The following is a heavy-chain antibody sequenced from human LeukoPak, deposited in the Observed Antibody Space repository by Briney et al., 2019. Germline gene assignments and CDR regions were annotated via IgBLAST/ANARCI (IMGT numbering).Heavy chain of an antibody. J-gene: IGHJ4*02. Sequence: GGSLRLSCAASGFIFSTYSMNWVRQAPGMGLEWLSYISSSSKTIYYADSVKGRFTISRDNAQDSLFLQMNSLRAEDTAVYYCVPSYCSSTSCRHYFEYWGQGTLVTVSS. CDR2: ISSSSKTI. CDR1: GFIFSTYS. D-gene: IGHD2-2*01. CDR3: VPSYCSSTSCRHYFEY. V-gene: IGHV3-48*01.